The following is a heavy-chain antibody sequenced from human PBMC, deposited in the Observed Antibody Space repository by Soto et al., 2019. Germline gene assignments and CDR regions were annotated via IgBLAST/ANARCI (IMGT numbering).Heavy chain of an antibody. Sequence: QVQLVQSGAEVKKPGSSVKVSCKASGGTFSSYTISWVRQAPGQGLEWMGRSIPILGVANNTQKFQGRVTITVDKSTNTASMELSSLRSEDTAVYYCARDEDDTITSYYGYYMDVWGKGTTVTVSS. CDR3: ARDEDDTITSYYGYYMDV. CDR1: GGTFSSYT. V-gene: IGHV1-69*08. D-gene: IGHD5-12*01. CDR2: SIPILGVA. J-gene: IGHJ6*03.